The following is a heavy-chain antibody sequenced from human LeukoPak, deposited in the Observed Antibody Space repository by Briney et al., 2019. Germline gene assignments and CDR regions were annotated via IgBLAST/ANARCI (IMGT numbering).Heavy chain of an antibody. Sequence: SETLSLTCTVSGGSINNYFWNWIRQPAGKGLEWIGRIYTSGSTNYNPSLKSRVTISADTSKNQFSLKLSSVTAADTAVYYCARGSGSSADSYYYYYYMDVWGKGTTVTISS. D-gene: IGHD6-19*01. CDR1: GGSINNYF. CDR2: IYTSGST. CDR3: ARGSGSSADSYYYYYYMDV. J-gene: IGHJ6*03. V-gene: IGHV4-4*07.